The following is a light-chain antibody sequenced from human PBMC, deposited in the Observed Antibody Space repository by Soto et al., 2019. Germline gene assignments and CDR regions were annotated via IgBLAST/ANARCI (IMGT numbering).Light chain of an antibody. CDR1: QSVSSN. V-gene: IGKV3-15*01. CDR3: QQYNNWPFPSWT. J-gene: IGKJ1*01. Sequence: EIVMTQYPATLSVSPGERATLSCRASQSVSSNLAWYQQKPGQAPRLLIYGASTRATGIPARFSGSGSGTEFTLTISSLQSEDFAVYYCQQYNNWPFPSWTFGQGTTVEIK. CDR2: GAS.